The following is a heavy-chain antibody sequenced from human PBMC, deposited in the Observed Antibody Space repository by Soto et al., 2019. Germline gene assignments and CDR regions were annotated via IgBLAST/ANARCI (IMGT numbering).Heavy chain of an antibody. D-gene: IGHD5-12*01. V-gene: IGHV4-30-4*01. CDR2: IYYSGST. CDR1: GGSISSGDYY. J-gene: IGHJ4*02. CDR3: ATLNTEATSYFDH. Sequence: SETLSLTCTVSGGSISSGDYYWSWIRPPAGKGLEWIGYIYYSGSTYYNPSLKSRVTISVDTSKNQFSLKLSSVTATDTAVYYCATLNTEATSYFDHRGLGTLVTVSS.